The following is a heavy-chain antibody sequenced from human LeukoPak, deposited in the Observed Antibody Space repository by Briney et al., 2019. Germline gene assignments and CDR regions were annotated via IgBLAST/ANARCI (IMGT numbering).Heavy chain of an antibody. CDR1: GYTFTSYG. CDR3: ARLSSIAARGYFDY. V-gene: IGHV1-18*01. J-gene: IGHJ4*02. CDR2: ISAYNGNT. D-gene: IGHD6-6*01. Sequence: ASVKVSCKASGYTFTSYGISWVRQAPGQGLEWVGWISAYNGNTNYAQKLQGRVTMTTDTSTSTAYMELRSLRSDDTAVYYCARLSSIAARGYFDYWGQGTLVTVSS.